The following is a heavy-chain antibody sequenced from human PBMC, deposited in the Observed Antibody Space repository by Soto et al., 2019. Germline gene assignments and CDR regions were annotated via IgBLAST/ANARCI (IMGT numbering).Heavy chain of an antibody. CDR2: IYHSGST. Sequence: PSETLSLTCAVSSDSISSSNWWSWVRQPPGKGLEWIGEIYHSGSTNYNPSLKSRVTISVDKSKNQFSLKLSSVTAADTAVYYCAKHERSGYYPMWFDPWGQGTLVTVSS. J-gene: IGHJ5*02. D-gene: IGHD3-22*01. CDR3: AKHERSGYYPMWFDP. V-gene: IGHV4-4*02. CDR1: SDSISSSNW.